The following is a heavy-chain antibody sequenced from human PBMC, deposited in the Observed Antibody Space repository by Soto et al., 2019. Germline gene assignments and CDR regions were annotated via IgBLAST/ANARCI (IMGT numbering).Heavy chain of an antibody. Sequence: ASVKVSCKASGYTFTSYFIHWVRQAPGQGLEWMGIINPSGRSTNCAQKFQGRVTLTTDTSTSTVYMQLSSLRSEDTAVYYCASCSGGSCYVGWAFDIWGQGTMVTVSS. CDR3: ASCSGGSCYVGWAFDI. V-gene: IGHV1-46*01. D-gene: IGHD2-15*01. CDR2: INPSGRST. J-gene: IGHJ3*02. CDR1: GYTFTSYF.